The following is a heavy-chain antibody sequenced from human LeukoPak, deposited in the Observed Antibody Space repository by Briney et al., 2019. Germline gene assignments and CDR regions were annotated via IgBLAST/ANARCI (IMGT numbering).Heavy chain of an antibody. J-gene: IGHJ4*02. CDR1: GLTFSDYA. D-gene: IGHD4-17*01. CDR3: AGASDDHGDYGFDY. V-gene: IGHV3-23*01. CDR2: LSGSGAGT. Sequence: GGSLRLSCAASGLTFSDYALGWVRQAPGRGLEWVATLSGSGAGTYYSDSVQGRFTISRDNSKNTMYLQVNSLRAEDTAVYYCAGASDDHGDYGFDYWGQGTLVTVSS.